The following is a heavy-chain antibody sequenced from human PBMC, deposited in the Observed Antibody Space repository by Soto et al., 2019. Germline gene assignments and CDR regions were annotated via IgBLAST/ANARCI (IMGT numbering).Heavy chain of an antibody. J-gene: IGHJ6*02. CDR1: GGSISSYY. D-gene: IGHD2-2*02. CDR3: ARGRAGYCSSTSCYTRYYYYYGMDV. CDR2: IYYSGST. Sequence: PSETLSLTCTVSGGSISSYYWSWIRQPPGKGLEWIGYIYYSGSTNYNPSLKSRVTISVDTSKNQFSLKLSSVTAADTAVYYCARGRAGYCSSTSCYTRYYYYYGMDVWGQGTTVTVSS. V-gene: IGHV4-59*12.